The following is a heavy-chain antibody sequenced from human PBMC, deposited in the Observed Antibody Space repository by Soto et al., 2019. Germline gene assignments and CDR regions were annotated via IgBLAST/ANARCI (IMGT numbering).Heavy chain of an antibody. CDR3: ARPHSSSWYIGDGHWFDP. Sequence: ASVKVSCKASGGTFSSYAISWVRQAPGQGLEWMGGIIPIFGTANYAQKFQGRVTITADESTSTAYMELSSLRSEDTAMYYCARPHSSSWYIGDGHWFDPWGQGTLVTVSS. CDR2: IIPIFGTA. CDR1: GGTFSSYA. J-gene: IGHJ5*02. V-gene: IGHV1-69*13. D-gene: IGHD6-13*01.